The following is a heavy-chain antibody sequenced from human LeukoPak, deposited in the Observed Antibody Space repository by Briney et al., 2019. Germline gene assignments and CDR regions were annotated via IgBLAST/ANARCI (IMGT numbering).Heavy chain of an antibody. CDR1: GFSFSSYS. V-gene: IGHV3-48*01. D-gene: IGHD2/OR15-2a*01. J-gene: IGHJ4*02. CDR2: ISGSGNAK. CDR3: VRDYVYAFDY. Sequence: GGSLRLSCAASGFSFSSYSMNWVRQAPGKGLEWVSYISGSGNAKHYTDSVKGRFTISRDNAKNALYLQMNSLRAEDTAVYFCVRDYVYAFDYWGQGTLVTVSS.